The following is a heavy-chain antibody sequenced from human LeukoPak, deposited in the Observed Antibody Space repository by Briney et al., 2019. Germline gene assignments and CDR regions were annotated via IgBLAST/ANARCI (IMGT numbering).Heavy chain of an antibody. CDR3: ARGSQSGGSLAFDI. Sequence: SETLSLTCAVYGGSFSGYYWSWIRLPPGKGLEWIGEINHSGSTNYNPSLKSRVTISVDTSKNQFSLKLSSVTAADTAVYYCARGSQSGGSLAFDIWGQGTMVTVSS. J-gene: IGHJ3*02. CDR1: GGSFSGYY. D-gene: IGHD2-15*01. V-gene: IGHV4-34*01. CDR2: INHSGST.